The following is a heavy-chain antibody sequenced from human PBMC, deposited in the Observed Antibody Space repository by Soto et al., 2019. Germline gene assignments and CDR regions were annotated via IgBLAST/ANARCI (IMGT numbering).Heavy chain of an antibody. CDR3: ARVTGMSSGSYYRGFDAFDS. CDR2: INPSGGTT. J-gene: IGHJ3*02. Sequence: ASWKVSCRSSGYTFTSYYIHWVRQAHGQGLEWLGIINPSGGTTTYAQKFQGRFTMTRDTSTSTVYMELSSLTSEDTAVYYCARVTGMSSGSYYRGFDAFDSWGQAPSVIVSS. CDR1: GYTFTSYY. D-gene: IGHD1-26*01. V-gene: IGHV1-46*01.